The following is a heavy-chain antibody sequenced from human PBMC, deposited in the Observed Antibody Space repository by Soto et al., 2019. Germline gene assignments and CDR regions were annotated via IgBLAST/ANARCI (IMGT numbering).Heavy chain of an antibody. D-gene: IGHD3-3*01. J-gene: IGHJ5*02. CDR1: GDSISSYY. Sequence: QVQLQESGPGLVKPSETLSLTCTVSGDSISSYYWSWIRQSAGKGLEWIGRIYTSGSTNYNPSLNSLVHMSVDTSKNQFPLKLSSVTAADTAVYYCARDWRAGRSGYLFDPVGQGTLVTVSS. CDR3: ARDWRAGRSGYLFDP. CDR2: IYTSGST. V-gene: IGHV4-4*07.